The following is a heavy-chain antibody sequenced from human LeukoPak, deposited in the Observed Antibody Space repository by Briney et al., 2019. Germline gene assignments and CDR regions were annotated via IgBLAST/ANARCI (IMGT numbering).Heavy chain of an antibody. J-gene: IGHJ3*02. Sequence: GASVKVSCKASGYTFTGYYMHWVRQAPGQGLEWMGWINPNSGGTNYAQKFQGRVTMTRDTSISTAYMELSRLRSDDTAVYYCASLSPHAPTLDAFDIWGQGTMVTVSS. CDR1: GYTFTGYY. CDR3: ASLSPHAPTLDAFDI. CDR2: INPNSGGT. V-gene: IGHV1-2*02.